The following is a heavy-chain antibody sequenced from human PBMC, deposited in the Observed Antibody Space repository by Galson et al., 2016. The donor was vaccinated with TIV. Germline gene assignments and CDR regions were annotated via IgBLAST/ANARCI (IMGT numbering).Heavy chain of an antibody. J-gene: IGHJ4*02. Sequence: SLRLSCAASGFTFSTYAMSWVRQAPGQGLEWVSTILGTGDDTHYADSFQGRFTITRGNSKNTLDLEMNSLRAEDTAVYYCARVLVGGGKNMIFDYWGQGTLVTVSS. D-gene: IGHD2-15*01. CDR3: ARVLVGGGKNMIFDY. V-gene: IGHV3-23*01. CDR2: ILGTGDDT. CDR1: GFTFSTYA.